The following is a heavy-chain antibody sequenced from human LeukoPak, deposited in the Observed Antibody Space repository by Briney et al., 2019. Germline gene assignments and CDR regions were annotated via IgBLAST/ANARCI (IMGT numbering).Heavy chain of an antibody. CDR1: GYTFTSYY. J-gene: IGHJ6*02. CDR3: ARAHYSRYYYYYHGMDV. Sequence: ASVKVSCKASGYTFTSYYMHWVRQAPGQGLEWMGIINPSGGSTSYAQKFQGRVTMTRDTSTSTVYMELSSLRSEDTAVYYCARAHYSRYYYYYHGMDVWGQGTTVTVSS. CDR2: INPSGGST. D-gene: IGHD4-11*01. V-gene: IGHV1-46*01.